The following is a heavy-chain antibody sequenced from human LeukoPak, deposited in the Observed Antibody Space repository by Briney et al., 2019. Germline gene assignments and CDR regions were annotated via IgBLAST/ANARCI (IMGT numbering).Heavy chain of an antibody. CDR1: GFTFSSYG. Sequence: AGTLSLSCAASGFTFSSYGMSRDRQTPGKGLEWVSAISSSGASTYYADSVKGRFTISRDNSKNTLYLQMNSLRAEDTAVYYCAKVYKWFGELLFYFDYWGQGTLLTVSA. V-gene: IGHV3-23*01. CDR2: ISSSGAST. J-gene: IGHJ4*02. CDR3: AKVYKWFGELLFYFDY. D-gene: IGHD3-10*01.